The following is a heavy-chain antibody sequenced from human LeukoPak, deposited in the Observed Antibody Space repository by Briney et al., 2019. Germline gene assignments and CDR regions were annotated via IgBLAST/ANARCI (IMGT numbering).Heavy chain of an antibody. V-gene: IGHV4-4*07. CDR3: ARDSRNCSSTSCYWVSAFDI. J-gene: IGHJ3*02. Sequence: SETLSLTCTVSGGSISSYYWSWIRQPAGKGLEWIGRIYTSGSTSYNPSLKSRVTMSVDTSKNQFSLKLSSVTAADTAVYYCARDSRNCSSTSCYWVSAFDIWGQGTMVTVSS. D-gene: IGHD2-2*01. CDR1: GGSISSYY. CDR2: IYTSGST.